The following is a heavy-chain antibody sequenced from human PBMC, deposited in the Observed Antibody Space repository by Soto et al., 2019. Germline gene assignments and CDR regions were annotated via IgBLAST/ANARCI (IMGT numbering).Heavy chain of an antibody. CDR2: IYPGDSDT. CDR1: GYSFTSYW. CDR3: ARRYYYDSSGFPFDY. D-gene: IGHD3-22*01. J-gene: IGHJ4*02. V-gene: IGHV5-51*01. Sequence: GESLKISCKGSGYSFTSYWSGWVRKMPGKGLEWMGIIYPGDSDTRYSPSFQGQVTISADKSISTAYLQWSSLKASDTAMYYCARRYYYDSSGFPFDYWGQGTLVTVSS.